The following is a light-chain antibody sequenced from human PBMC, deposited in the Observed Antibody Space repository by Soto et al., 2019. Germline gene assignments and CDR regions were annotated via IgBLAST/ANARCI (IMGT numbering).Light chain of an antibody. CDR1: QGISNY. J-gene: IGKJ2*01. CDR3: QKYNNAPYT. Sequence: DIQMTQSPSSLSASIGDRVTISCRASQGISNYLAWYQHKPGKVPKLLISAASTLQSGVPSRFSGSGSGTDFTLTISSLQPEDVATYYCQKYNNAPYTFGQGTKLEL. V-gene: IGKV1-27*01. CDR2: AAS.